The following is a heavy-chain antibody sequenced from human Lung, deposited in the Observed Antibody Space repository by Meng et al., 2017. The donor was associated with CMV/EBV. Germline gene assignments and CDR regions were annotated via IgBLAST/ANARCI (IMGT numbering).Heavy chain of an antibody. V-gene: IGHV3-30*04. CDR1: GFTFSSYA. D-gene: IGHD3-22*01. J-gene: IGHJ4*02. CDR2: ISYDGSNK. Sequence: GESXKISCAASGFTFSSYAMHWVRQAPGKGLEWVAVISYDGSNKYYADSVKGRFTISRDNSKNTLYLQMNSLRAEDTAVYYCARDDDSSGYYPYWGQGTLVTVSS. CDR3: ARDDDSSGYYPY.